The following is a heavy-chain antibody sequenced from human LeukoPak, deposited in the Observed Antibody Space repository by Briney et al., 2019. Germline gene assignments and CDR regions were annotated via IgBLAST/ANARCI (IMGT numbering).Heavy chain of an antibody. CDR3: ASGIAVAGTGAFDI. CDR2: IWYDGSNK. J-gene: IGHJ3*02. Sequence: GGSLRLSCAASGFTFSSYGMHWVRQAPGKGLEWVAVIWYDGSNKYYADSVKGRFTISRDKSKNTLYLQMNSLRAEDTAVYYCASGIAVAGTGAFDIWGQGTMVTVSS. CDR1: GFTFSSYG. V-gene: IGHV3-33*01. D-gene: IGHD6-19*01.